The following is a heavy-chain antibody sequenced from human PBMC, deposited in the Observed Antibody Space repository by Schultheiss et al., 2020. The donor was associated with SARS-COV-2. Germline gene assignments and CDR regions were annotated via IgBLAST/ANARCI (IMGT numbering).Heavy chain of an antibody. V-gene: IGHV1-69*04. J-gene: IGHJ3*02. CDR2: IIPILSIE. CDR3: ARDRITMVRGVIISDAFDI. Sequence: SVKVSCKASGGTFSNEAISWVRQSPGQGLEWMGRIIPILSIENYPEKFQVRVTMTTDTSTSTAYMELRSLRSDDTAVYYCARDRITMVRGVIISDAFDIWGQGTMVTVSS. CDR1: GGTFSNEA. D-gene: IGHD3-10*01.